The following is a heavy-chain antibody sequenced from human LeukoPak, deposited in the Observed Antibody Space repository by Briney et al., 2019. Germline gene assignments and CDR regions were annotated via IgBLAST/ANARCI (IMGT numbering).Heavy chain of an antibody. D-gene: IGHD1-26*01. Sequence: PSETLSLTCTVSGGSISSYYWSWIRQPAGKGLEWIGRIYTSGSTNYNPSLKSRVPMSVDTSKNQFSLKLSSVTAADTAVYYCARDWGALVGATTSYWFDPWGQGTLVTVSS. CDR2: IYTSGST. CDR3: ARDWGALVGATTSYWFDP. CDR1: GGSISSYY. V-gene: IGHV4-4*07. J-gene: IGHJ5*02.